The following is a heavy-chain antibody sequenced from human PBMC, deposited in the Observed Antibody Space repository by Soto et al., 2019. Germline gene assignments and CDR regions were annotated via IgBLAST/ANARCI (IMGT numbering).Heavy chain of an antibody. V-gene: IGHV4-59*12. Sequence: PSETLSLTCSVSGGSSSGSYWSWIRQSPGKGLEWLGYVYYTGSTNYSPSLRSRVTMSLDTSKNQFSLKLSSVTAADTAVYYCARDRLHLGDLKYWGQGTLVNVST. CDR2: VYYTGST. J-gene: IGHJ4*02. D-gene: IGHD3-16*01. CDR1: GGSSSGSY. CDR3: ARDRLHLGDLKY.